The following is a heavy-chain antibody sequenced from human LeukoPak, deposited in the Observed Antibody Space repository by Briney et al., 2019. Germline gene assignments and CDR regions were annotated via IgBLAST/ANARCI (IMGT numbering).Heavy chain of an antibody. Sequence: SETLSLTCTVSGGSISSGGYYWSWIRQHPGKGLEWIGYIYYSGSTYYNPSLKSRVTISVDTSKNQFSLKLSSVTAADTAVYYCARDPDDRSGLDAFDIWGQGTKVTVSS. V-gene: IGHV4-31*03. CDR3: ARDPDDRSGLDAFDI. CDR1: GGSISSGGYY. J-gene: IGHJ3*02. D-gene: IGHD3-22*01. CDR2: IYYSGST.